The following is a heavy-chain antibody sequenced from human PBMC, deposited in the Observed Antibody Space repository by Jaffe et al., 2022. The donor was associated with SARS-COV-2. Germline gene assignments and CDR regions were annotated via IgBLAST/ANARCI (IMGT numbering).Heavy chain of an antibody. CDR2: ISSSSSYI. D-gene: IGHD6-19*01. CDR3: ARDYDPVWQWLGCGMDV. Sequence: EVQLVESGGGLVKPGGSLRLSCAASGFTFSSYSMNWVRQAPGKGLEWVSSISSSSSYIYYADSVKGRFTISRDNAKNSLYLQMNSLRAEDTAVYYCARDYDPVWQWLGCGMDVWGQGTTVTVSS. V-gene: IGHV3-21*01. CDR1: GFTFSSYS. J-gene: IGHJ6*02.